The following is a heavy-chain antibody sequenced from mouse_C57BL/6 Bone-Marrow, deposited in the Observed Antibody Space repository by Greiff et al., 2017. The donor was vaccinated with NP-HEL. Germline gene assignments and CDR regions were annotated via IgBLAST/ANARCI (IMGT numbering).Heavy chain of an antibody. D-gene: IGHD1-1*01. Sequence: DVKLVESGPELVKPGASVKISCKASGYTFTDYYMNWVKQSHGKSLEWIGDINPNNGGTSYNQKFKGKATLTVDKSSSTAYMELRSLTSEDSAVYYCARGFYYYGSSSYYFDYWGQGTTLTVSS. J-gene: IGHJ2*01. CDR1: GYTFTDYY. CDR2: INPNNGGT. V-gene: IGHV1-26*01. CDR3: ARGFYYYGSSSYYFDY.